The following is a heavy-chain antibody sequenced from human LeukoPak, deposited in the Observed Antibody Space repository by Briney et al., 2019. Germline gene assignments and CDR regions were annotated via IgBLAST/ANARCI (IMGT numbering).Heavy chain of an antibody. D-gene: IGHD2-15*01. J-gene: IGHJ4*02. CDR1: GGSFSGYY. CDR2: INHSGST. CDR3: ARVDLRAAYFDY. Sequence: SETLSLTCAVYGGSFSGYYWSWIRQPPGKGLEWIGEINHSGSTNYNPSLKSRVTISVDTSKNQFSLKLSSVTAADTAVYYCARVDLRAAYFDYWGQGTLVTVSS. V-gene: IGHV4-34*01.